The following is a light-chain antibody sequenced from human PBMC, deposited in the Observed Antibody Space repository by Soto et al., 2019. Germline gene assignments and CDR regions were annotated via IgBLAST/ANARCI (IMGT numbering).Light chain of an antibody. Sequence: EIVLTQSPGTLSLSPGERATLSCRASQSVASSYLAWYQQKPGHAPRLLISGASSRATGIPDRFSGSGSGTDFTLTISRLEPEDFAVYYCQQYSTSRLTFGGGTKVEIK. J-gene: IGKJ4*01. CDR3: QQYSTSRLT. CDR2: GAS. CDR1: QSVASSY. V-gene: IGKV3-20*01.